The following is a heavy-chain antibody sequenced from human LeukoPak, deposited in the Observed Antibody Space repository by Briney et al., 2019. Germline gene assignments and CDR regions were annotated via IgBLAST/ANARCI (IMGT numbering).Heavy chain of an antibody. CDR2: IRSSGSPI. Sequence: GGPQSLSCAASGFTFSSYSMNWVRQAPGKGLEWVAYIRSSGSPIYYADSVKARFTISRDNDKNSLYLQMNSLRDEDTAVYYCVRDPDALDFWGQGTPVTVSS. CDR1: GFTFSSYS. CDR3: VRDPDALDF. V-gene: IGHV3-48*02. J-gene: IGHJ4*02.